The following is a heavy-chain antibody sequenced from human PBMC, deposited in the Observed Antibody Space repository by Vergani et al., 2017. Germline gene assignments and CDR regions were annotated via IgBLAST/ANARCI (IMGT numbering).Heavy chain of an antibody. V-gene: IGHV3-53*01. D-gene: IGHD6-13*01. Sequence: EVQLVESGGGLIQPGGSLRLSCAASGFTVSSNYMSWVRQAPGKGLEWVSVIYSGGSTYYADSVKGRFTISRDNSKNTLYLQMNSRRAEDTAVYYCARENILTATAAGTVGYGENWYVDLWGRGTLVTVSS. CDR2: IYSGGST. CDR1: GFTVSSNY. J-gene: IGHJ2*01. CDR3: ARENILTATAAGTVGYGENWYVDL.